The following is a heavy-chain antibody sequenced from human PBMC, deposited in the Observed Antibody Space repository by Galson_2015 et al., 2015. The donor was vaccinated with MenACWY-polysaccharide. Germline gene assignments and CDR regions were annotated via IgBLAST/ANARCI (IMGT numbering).Heavy chain of an antibody. CDR1: GFTFSSYE. CDR3: ARDLDGYSPDY. CDR2: ISSSGSVI. V-gene: IGHV3-48*03. J-gene: IGHJ4*02. Sequence: SLRLSCAASGFTFSSYEMNWVRQAPGKGLEWISYISSSGSVIQYADSVKGRFTVSRDNAKESLYLQMNSLRAEDTAIYYCARDLDGYSPDYWGQGTLVTVSS. D-gene: IGHD5-24*01.